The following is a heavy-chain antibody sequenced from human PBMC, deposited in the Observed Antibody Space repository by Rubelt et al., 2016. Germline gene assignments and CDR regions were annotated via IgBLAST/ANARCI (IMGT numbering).Heavy chain of an antibody. J-gene: IGHJ4*02. D-gene: IGHD6-19*01. CDR3: ARDRAVAGT. Sequence: DSVKGRFNICRDNVKNSLYLQMNSLRAEDTAVYYCARDRAVAGTWGQGTLVTVSS. V-gene: IGHV3-7*04.